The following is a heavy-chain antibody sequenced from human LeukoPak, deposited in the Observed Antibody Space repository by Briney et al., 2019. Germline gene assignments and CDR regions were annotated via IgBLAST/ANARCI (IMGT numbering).Heavy chain of an antibody. D-gene: IGHD3-16*01. CDR3: ATVHTSEGGDLDY. CDR2: IKSKIEGAIT. J-gene: IGHJ4*02. CDR1: GFTFSNAR. Sequence: GGALRSSLAAPGFTFSNARMAWVRRPPGKGLGGGGPIKSKIEGAITDYAAPVKGRFSISRDDSKDTLYLQMNSLKTEDTAVYYCATVHTSEGGDLDYWGQGTLVTVSS. V-gene: IGHV3-15*01.